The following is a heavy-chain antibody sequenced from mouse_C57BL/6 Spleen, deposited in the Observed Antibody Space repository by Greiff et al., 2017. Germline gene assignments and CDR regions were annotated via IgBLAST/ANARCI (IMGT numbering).Heavy chain of an antibody. CDR1: GYAFSSYW. CDR2: IYPGDGDT. J-gene: IGHJ4*01. D-gene: IGHD3-2*02. CDR3: ARGERRLRMDY. V-gene: IGHV1-80*01. Sequence: QVQLQQSGAELVKPGASVKISCKASGYAFSSYWMNWVKQRPGKGLEWIGQIYPGDGDTNYNGKFKGKATLTADKSSSAAYIQLSSLTSEDSAVYLCARGERRLRMDYWGQGTSVTVSS.